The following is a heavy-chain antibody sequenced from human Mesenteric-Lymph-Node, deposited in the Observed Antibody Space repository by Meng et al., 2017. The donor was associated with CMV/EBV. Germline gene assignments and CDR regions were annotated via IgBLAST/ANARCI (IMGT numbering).Heavy chain of an antibody. CDR1: GFTFRTSE. CDR2: ISGSSDSI. D-gene: IGHD1-7*01. Sequence: GESLKISCAASGFTFRTSEMNWVRQAPGKGLECLSYISGSSDSIYYADSVRGRFIISRDNAKDSVFLQMNSLKTEDTAIYYCVTDWGTTGCRCGASDLWGQGTLVTVSS. CDR3: VTDWGTTGCRCGASDL. V-gene: IGHV3-48*03. J-gene: IGHJ3*01.